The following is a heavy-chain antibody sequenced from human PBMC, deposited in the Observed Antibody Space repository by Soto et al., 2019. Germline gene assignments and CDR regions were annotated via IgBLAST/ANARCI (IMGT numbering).Heavy chain of an antibody. J-gene: IGHJ4*02. V-gene: IGHV4-34*01. Sequence: QVQLQQWGAGLLKPSETLSLTCAVYGGSFSGSYWRWIRQPPGKGLEWIGEINHVGGTNYNPSLKSRLTISVDTSKNQFSLKVNSVTAADTAVYYCARGQKGYSSSWYVDWGQGTPVTVSS. CDR2: INHVGGT. CDR3: ARGQKGYSSSWYVD. CDR1: GGSFSGSY. D-gene: IGHD6-13*01.